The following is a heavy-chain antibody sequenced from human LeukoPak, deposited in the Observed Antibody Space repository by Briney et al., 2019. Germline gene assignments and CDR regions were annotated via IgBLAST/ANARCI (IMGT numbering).Heavy chain of an antibody. CDR2: INHSGST. CDR3: ARDGTSSSCSSTSCYQDY. Sequence: PSETLSLTCAVYGGSFSGYYWSWIRQPPGEGLEWIGEINHSGSTNYNPSLKSRVTISVDTSKNQFSLKLSSVTAADTAVYYCARDGTSSSCSSTSCYQDYWGQGTLVTVSS. V-gene: IGHV4-34*01. CDR1: GGSFSGYY. D-gene: IGHD2-2*01. J-gene: IGHJ4*02.